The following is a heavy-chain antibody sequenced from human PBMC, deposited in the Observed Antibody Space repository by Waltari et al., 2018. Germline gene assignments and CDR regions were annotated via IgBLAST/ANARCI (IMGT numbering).Heavy chain of an antibody. J-gene: IGHJ3*02. CDR2: IIPRFGTA. CDR1: GGTFSSYA. D-gene: IGHD3-3*01. CDR3: ASPTYYDFWSGYYSADAFDI. V-gene: IGHV1-69*13. Sequence: QVQLVQSGAEVKKPGSSVKVSCKASGGTFSSYAISWVRQAPGQGLEWMGRIIPRFGTANYAQKCQGRVTITADKSTSTAYMELSSLRSEDTAVYYCASPTYYDFWSGYYSADAFDIWGQGTMVTVSS.